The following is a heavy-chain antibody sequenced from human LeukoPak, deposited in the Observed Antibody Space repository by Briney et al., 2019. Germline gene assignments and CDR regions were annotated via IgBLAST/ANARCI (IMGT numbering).Heavy chain of an antibody. V-gene: IGHV4-59*01. J-gene: IGHJ6*03. CDR3: ASRTLIAAAGTDYYYYMDV. Sequence: PSETLSLTCTVSGGSISSDFWIWVRQPPGKGLEWIGYIYHSGTTYYNPSLKSRVTMSMDTSKNQFSLKLSSVTAADTAVYYCASRTLIAAAGTDYYYYMDVWGKGTTVTVSS. CDR2: IYHSGTT. D-gene: IGHD6-13*01. CDR1: GGSISSDF.